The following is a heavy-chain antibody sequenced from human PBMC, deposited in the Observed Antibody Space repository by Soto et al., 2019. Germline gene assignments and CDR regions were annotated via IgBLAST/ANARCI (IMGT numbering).Heavy chain of an antibody. CDR3: AKGVRNDPYYYYYYMDV. CDR1: GFTFSSYA. CDR2: ISGSGGST. J-gene: IGHJ6*03. Sequence: GGSLRLSCAASGFTFSSYAMSWVRQAPGKGLEWVSAISGSGGSTYYADSVKGRFTISRDNSKNTLYLQMNSLRAEDTAVYYCAKGVRNDPYYYYYYMDVWGKGTTVTVSS. D-gene: IGHD1-1*01. V-gene: IGHV3-23*01.